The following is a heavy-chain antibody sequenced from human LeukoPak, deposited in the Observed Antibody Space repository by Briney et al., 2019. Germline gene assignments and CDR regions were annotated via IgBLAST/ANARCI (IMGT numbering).Heavy chain of an antibody. CDR2: ISGSGSNT. J-gene: IGHJ4*02. V-gene: IGHV3-23*01. CDR3: AKAAFSRTSYFDY. CDR1: GFTFSTYT. D-gene: IGHD3-3*02. Sequence: PGGSLRLSCAASGFTFSTYTMSWVRQAPGKGLEWVSAISGSGSNTYYADSVKGRFPISRDNSKNTLYLQMDSLRADDTAVYYCAKAAFSRTSYFDYWGQGTLVTASS.